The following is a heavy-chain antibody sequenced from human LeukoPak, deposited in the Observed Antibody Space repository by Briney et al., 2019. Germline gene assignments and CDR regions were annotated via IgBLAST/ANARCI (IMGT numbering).Heavy chain of an antibody. J-gene: IGHJ4*02. CDR1: GFTFSSYS. CDR2: ISSSSSTI. CDR3: TTGSHYRAENFRY. Sequence: GGSLRLSCAASGFTFSSYSMNWVRQAPGKGLEWVSYISSSSSTIYYADSVKGRFTISRDNAKNSLYLQMNSLRAEDTAVYYCTTGSHYRAENFRYWGQGTLVTVSS. V-gene: IGHV3-48*01. D-gene: IGHD4-11*01.